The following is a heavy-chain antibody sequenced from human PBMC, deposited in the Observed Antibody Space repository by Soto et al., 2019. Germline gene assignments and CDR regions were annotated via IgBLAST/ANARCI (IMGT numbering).Heavy chain of an antibody. J-gene: IGHJ4*02. V-gene: IGHV4-34*01. CDR3: ARGNGMMLTVQGDAPDKYYLDS. D-gene: IGHD2-8*01. Sequence: SETLSLTCAVYGGSFSGYYWSWIRQPPGKXLEWIGEINHSVNINYNPSLKSRVTISVDTSKNQFSLKLRSVTAADTAVYYCARGNGMMLTVQGDAPDKYYLDSWSQGTLVTVSS. CDR1: GGSFSGYY. CDR2: INHSVNI.